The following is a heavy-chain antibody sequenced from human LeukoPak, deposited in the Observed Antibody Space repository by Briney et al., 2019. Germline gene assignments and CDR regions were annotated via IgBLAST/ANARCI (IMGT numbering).Heavy chain of an antibody. CDR3: ARDGGYSYGSYYGMNV. V-gene: IGHV3-11*04. CDR1: GFTFSDYY. Sequence: TGGSLRLSCAASGFTFSDYYMSWIRQAPGKGLEWVSYISSSGSTIYYADSVKGRFTISRDNAKNSLYLQMNTLRAEDTAVYYCARDGGYSYGSYYGMNVWGQGTTVTVSS. J-gene: IGHJ6*02. D-gene: IGHD5-18*01. CDR2: ISSSGSTI.